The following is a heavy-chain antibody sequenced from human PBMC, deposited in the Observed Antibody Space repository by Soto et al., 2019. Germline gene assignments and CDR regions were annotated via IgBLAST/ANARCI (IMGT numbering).Heavy chain of an antibody. Sequence: GASVKVSCKASGYTFTCYAMHWVRQAPGQRLEWMGWINAGNGNTKYAQKFQGRVTMTRNTSISTAYMELSSLRSEDTAVYYCARVLSWASYYDFWSGYYNYYYYGMDVWGQGTTVTVSS. CDR3: ARVLSWASYYDFWSGYYNYYYYGMDV. J-gene: IGHJ6*02. CDR2: INAGNGNT. CDR1: GYTFTCYA. V-gene: IGHV1-3*01. D-gene: IGHD3-3*01.